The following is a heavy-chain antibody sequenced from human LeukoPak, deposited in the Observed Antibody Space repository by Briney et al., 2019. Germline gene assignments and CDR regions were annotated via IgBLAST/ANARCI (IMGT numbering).Heavy chain of an antibody. Sequence: GGSLRLSCAASGFTFSDYYMSWIRQAPGKGLEWVSYISSSSSYTNYADSVKGRFTISRDNAKNSLYLQMNSLRAEDTAVYYCARPPSISNPYFGMDVWGQGTTVTVSS. V-gene: IGHV3-11*06. D-gene: IGHD2/OR15-2a*01. J-gene: IGHJ6*02. CDR3: ARPPSISNPYFGMDV. CDR2: ISSSSSYT. CDR1: GFTFSDYY.